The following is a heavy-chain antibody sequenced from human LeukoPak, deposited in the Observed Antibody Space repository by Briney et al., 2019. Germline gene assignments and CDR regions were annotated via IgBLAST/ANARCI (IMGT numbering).Heavy chain of an antibody. CDR1: GVTFSSYA. J-gene: IGHJ4*02. Sequence: GGSLRLSCAASGVTFSSYAMSWGRQAPGTGRGWVSAISGSGGGTSYANSVKGRFTISRDNSNNTLYLQMNSLRAEDTAVYCCAKDSNFDYWGQGTLVTVSS. CDR3: AKDSNFDY. V-gene: IGHV3-23*01. CDR2: ISGSGGGT.